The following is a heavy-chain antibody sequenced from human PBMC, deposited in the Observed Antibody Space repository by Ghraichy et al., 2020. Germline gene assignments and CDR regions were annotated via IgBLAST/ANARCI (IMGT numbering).Heavy chain of an antibody. V-gene: IGHV3-23*01. J-gene: IGHJ4*02. CDR2: ISGSGGST. Sequence: GGSLRLSCAASGFTFSSYAMSWVRQAPGKGLEWVSAISGSGGSTYYADSVKGRFTISRDNSKNTLYLQMNSLRAEDTAVYYCAKGGGWLQLMGYYFAYWGQGTLVTVSS. CDR1: GFTFSSYA. CDR3: AKGGGWLQLMGYYFAY. D-gene: IGHD5-24*01.